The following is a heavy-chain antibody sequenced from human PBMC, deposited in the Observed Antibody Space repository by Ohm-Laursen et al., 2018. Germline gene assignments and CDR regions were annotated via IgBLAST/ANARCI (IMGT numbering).Heavy chain of an antibody. Sequence: SLRLSCAAPGFTFGTYSMNWVRQAPGKGLEWLSYIDASGGTIYYADSLKGRFTISRGNAKNSLYLQMNNLRGEDTAIYYCARGAPFYGGFDYWGQGTLVTVSS. D-gene: IGHD2/OR15-2a*01. CDR1: GFTFGTYS. V-gene: IGHV3-48*01. CDR2: IDASGGTI. CDR3: ARGAPFYGGFDY. J-gene: IGHJ4*02.